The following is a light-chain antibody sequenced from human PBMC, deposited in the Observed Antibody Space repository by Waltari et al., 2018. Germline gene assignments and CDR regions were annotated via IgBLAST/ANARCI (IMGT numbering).Light chain of an antibody. CDR1: QTASSSY. CDR3: QQYGSTPLFT. V-gene: IGKV3-20*01. CDR2: NPS. J-gene: IGKJ3*01. Sequence: EIVLTQSPGTLSLSPGERATLPCRASQTASSSYLAWYQQKPGQAPRLLIYNPSNRTTGIPDRFIGSGSGTDFTLTISRLEPEDSAVYYCQQYGSTPLFTFGPGTKVDIK.